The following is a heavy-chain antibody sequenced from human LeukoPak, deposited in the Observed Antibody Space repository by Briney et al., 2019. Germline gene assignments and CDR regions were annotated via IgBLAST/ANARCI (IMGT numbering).Heavy chain of an antibody. CDR2: IYPGDSDT. CDR3: AKIDRQYCSRSSCYALDY. CDR1: GYSFTNYW. D-gene: IGHD2-2*01. V-gene: IGHV5-51*01. J-gene: IGHJ4*02. Sequence: GESLKISCKGSGYSFTNYWIGWVRQMPGKGLEWMGIIYPGDSDTRYSPPFQGQVTISADKSINTAYLQWSSLKASDTAMYYCAKIDRQYCSRSSCYALDYWGQGTQVTVSS.